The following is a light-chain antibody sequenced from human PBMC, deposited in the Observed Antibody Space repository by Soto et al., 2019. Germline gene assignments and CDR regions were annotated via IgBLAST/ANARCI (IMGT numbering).Light chain of an antibody. CDR2: GAS. CDR3: LQYGIPPPP. CDR1: QSVSSSY. J-gene: IGKJ1*01. V-gene: IGKV3-20*01. Sequence: EIVLTQSPGTLSLSPGERATLSCRASQSVSSSYLAWYQQKPGQAPRLLIYGASSRATGIPDRFSGSGSGTDFTLTISRLEPEYFAEYYCLQYGIPPPPFGQGTKVEIK.